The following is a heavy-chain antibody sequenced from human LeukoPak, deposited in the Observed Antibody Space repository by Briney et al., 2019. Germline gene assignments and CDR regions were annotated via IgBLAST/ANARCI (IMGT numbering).Heavy chain of an antibody. V-gene: IGHV1-8*03. D-gene: IGHD3-3*01. Sequence: ASVKVSCKASGYTFTSYDINWVRQATGQGLEWIGWMNPNSGNTGYAQKFQGRVTITRNTSISTAYMELSSLRSEDTAVYYCARTYDFWSGSWFDPWGQGTLVTVSS. CDR2: MNPNSGNT. J-gene: IGHJ5*02. CDR1: GYTFTSYD. CDR3: ARTYDFWSGSWFDP.